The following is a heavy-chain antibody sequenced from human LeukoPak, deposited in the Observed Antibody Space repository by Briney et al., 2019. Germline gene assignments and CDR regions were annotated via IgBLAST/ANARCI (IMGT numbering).Heavy chain of an antibody. CDR3: ARSVVTATNLFRNCFDP. CDR1: GGSISIDY. D-gene: IGHD2-21*02. CDR2: IYASGST. J-gene: IGHJ5*02. V-gene: IGHV4-4*09. Sequence: ETLSLTCSVAGGSISIDYCSWLRNYPEKGLEWIGYIYASGSTNYNPSLKSRVVISVDTSENQFSLKLSSVTAADTAVYYCARSVVTATNLFRNCFDPWGQGTLVTVSS.